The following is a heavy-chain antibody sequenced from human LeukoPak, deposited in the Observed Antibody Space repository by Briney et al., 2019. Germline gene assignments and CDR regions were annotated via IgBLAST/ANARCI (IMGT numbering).Heavy chain of an antibody. Sequence: ASVKVSCKASGYTFTSYYLHWVRQAPGQGLEWMGVINPSGGTTIYAEKFQGRLTMTRDTSTSTLSVELSSLRSADTAVYFCARGRRISGYDFDVWGQGTLVTVSS. V-gene: IGHV1-46*01. CDR3: ARGRRISGYDFDV. J-gene: IGHJ5*02. CDR1: GYTFTSYY. CDR2: INPSGGTT. D-gene: IGHD3-22*01.